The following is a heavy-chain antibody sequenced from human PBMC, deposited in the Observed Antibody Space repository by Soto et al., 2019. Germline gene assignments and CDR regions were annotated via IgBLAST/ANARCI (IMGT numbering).Heavy chain of an antibody. CDR1: GFSFRSYG. D-gene: IGHD3-10*01. V-gene: IGHV3-30*18. Sequence: VGSLRLSCGGSGFSFRSYGMHWVRQAPGKGLEWVAVMSHDESNTYYAASVKGRFTVSRDNSKTTLFLQMNSLRPEDTALYYCAKDSVRYGSGRLPYYYALDVWGQGTTVTVSS. CDR3: AKDSVRYGSGRLPYYYALDV. J-gene: IGHJ6*02. CDR2: MSHDESNT.